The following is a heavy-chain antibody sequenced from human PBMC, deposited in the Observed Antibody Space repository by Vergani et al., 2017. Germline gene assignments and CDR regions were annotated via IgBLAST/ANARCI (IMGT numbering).Heavy chain of an antibody. CDR3: ARDPHSLIVATITVYYYYGMDV. J-gene: IGHJ6*02. CDR1: GGSISSGDYY. Sequence: QVQLQESGPGLVKPSGTLSLTCAVSGGSISSGDYYWSWIRQPPGKGLEWIGYIYYSGSTYYNPSLKSRVTISVDTSKNQFSLKLSSVTAADTAVYYCARDPHSLIVATITVYYYYGMDVWGQGTTVTVSS. CDR2: IYYSGST. D-gene: IGHD5-12*01. V-gene: IGHV4-30-4*01.